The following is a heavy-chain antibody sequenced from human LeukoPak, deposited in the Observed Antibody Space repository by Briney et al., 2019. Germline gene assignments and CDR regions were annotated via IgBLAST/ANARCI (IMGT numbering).Heavy chain of an antibody. Sequence: ASVKVSCKASGYTFTSYDINWVRQATGQGLEWMGWMNPNSGNTGYAQKFQGRVTITADESTSTAYMELSSLRSEDTAVYYCARDPGVSGGNSDDYWGQGTLVTVSS. D-gene: IGHD4-23*01. CDR1: GYTFTSYD. J-gene: IGHJ4*02. V-gene: IGHV1-8*01. CDR3: ARDPGVSGGNSDDY. CDR2: MNPNSGNT.